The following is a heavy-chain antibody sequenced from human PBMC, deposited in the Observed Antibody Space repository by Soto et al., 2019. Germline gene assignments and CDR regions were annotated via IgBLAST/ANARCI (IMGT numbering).Heavy chain of an antibody. V-gene: IGHV4-59*08. CDR1: GASINNSY. J-gene: IGHJ4*02. D-gene: IGHD6-19*01. CDR3: ARHTSGWYNF. Sequence: QVQLRESGPGLVRPSETLSLTCTVFGASINNSYWSWIRQPPGKGLEWIGCIDYSGSTNYNPSLQSRVTISVDTSKNQFSLKLSSVTAADTAVYYCARHTSGWYNFWGQGTLVTVSS. CDR2: IDYSGST.